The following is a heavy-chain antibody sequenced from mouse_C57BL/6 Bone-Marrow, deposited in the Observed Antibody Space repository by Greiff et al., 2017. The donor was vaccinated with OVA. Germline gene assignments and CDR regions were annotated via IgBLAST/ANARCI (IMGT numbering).Heavy chain of an antibody. D-gene: IGHD1-1*01. Sequence: VQLQQSGAELVKPGASVKISCKASGYAFSSYWMNWVKQRPGKGLEWIGQIYPGDGDTNYNGKFKGKATLTADKSSSTAYMQRSSLTSEDSAVYFCARSGYYGSSYVYAMDYWGQGTSVTVSS. CDR1: GYAFSSYW. V-gene: IGHV1-80*01. J-gene: IGHJ4*01. CDR3: ARSGYYGSSYVYAMDY. CDR2: IYPGDGDT.